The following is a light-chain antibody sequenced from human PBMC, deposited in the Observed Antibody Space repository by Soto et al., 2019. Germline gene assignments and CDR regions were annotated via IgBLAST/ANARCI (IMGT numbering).Light chain of an antibody. CDR2: GNN. Sequence: QSVLTQPPSASETPGQRVTISCSGSSSNVESNTVNWYQHLPGTAPKLLIYGNNQRTSGVPDRFSGSKSGTSASLAISGLQSEDEADYYCATWDDSLKGVVFGGGTKLTVL. CDR1: SSNVESNT. CDR3: ATWDDSLKGVV. J-gene: IGLJ2*01. V-gene: IGLV1-44*01.